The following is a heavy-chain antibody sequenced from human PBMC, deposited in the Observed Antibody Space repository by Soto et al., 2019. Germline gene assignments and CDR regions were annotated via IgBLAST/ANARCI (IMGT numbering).Heavy chain of an antibody. CDR3: AREGTTYYYDSSGYPGAFDI. Sequence: ASVKVSCKASGYTFTSYYMHWVRQAPGQGLEWMGIINPSGGSTSYAQKFQGRVTMTRDTSTSTVYMELSSLRSEDTAVYYCAREGTTYYYDSSGYPGAFDIWGQGTMVTVS. CDR2: INPSGGST. D-gene: IGHD3-22*01. CDR1: GYTFTSYY. V-gene: IGHV1-46*01. J-gene: IGHJ3*02.